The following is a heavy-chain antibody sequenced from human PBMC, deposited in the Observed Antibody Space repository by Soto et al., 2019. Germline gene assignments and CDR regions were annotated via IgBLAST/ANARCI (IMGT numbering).Heavy chain of an antibody. V-gene: IGHV1-69*02. D-gene: IGHD3-22*01. CDR1: GGPYGKYS. CDR2: IIPIFDIT. J-gene: IGHJ4*02. Sequence: QVQLVQSGTEVKKPGSSVTVSCKASGGPYGKYSISWVRQAPGQGLEWMGRIIPIFDITNYAQKFQGRVTFTADKSTSTVYMDLSSLRSDDTAVYYCARSLVGDYYDSDGLDNWGQGTLVTVSS. CDR3: ARSLVGDYYDSDGLDN.